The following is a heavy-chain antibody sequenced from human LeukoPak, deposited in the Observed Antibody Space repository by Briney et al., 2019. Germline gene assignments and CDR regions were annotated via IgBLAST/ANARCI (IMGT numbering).Heavy chain of an antibody. CDR2: MNPNSGNT. V-gene: IGHV1-8*03. J-gene: IGHJ4*02. D-gene: IGHD7-27*01. CDR3: ARDRTGDELFDY. CDR1: GYTFINYD. Sequence: ASVKVSCKASGYTFINYDINWVRQATGQGLEWMGWMNPNSGNTGYAQKFQGRVTITRNTSISTAYMELSSLRSEDTAVYYCARDRTGDELFDYWGQGTLVTVSS.